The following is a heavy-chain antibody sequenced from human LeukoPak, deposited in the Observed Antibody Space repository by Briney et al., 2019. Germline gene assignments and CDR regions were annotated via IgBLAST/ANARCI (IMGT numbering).Heavy chain of an antibody. J-gene: IGHJ6*03. V-gene: IGHV1-8*03. Sequence: ASVKVSCKASGYSFFTYEINWVRQATGQGLEWMGWVNPDSGNTRYAQNFQGRVTITRNTSMTTVFMELSSLRSDDTAVYYCARVEKKGFYYDNGGYYRNRFYYHMDVWGKGTTVTVS. CDR2: VNPDSGNT. D-gene: IGHD3-22*01. CDR3: ARVEKKGFYYDNGGYYRNRFYYHMDV. CDR1: GYSFFTYE.